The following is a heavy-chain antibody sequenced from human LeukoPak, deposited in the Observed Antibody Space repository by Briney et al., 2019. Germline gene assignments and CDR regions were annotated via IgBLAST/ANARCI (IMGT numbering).Heavy chain of an antibody. Sequence: SETLSLTCAVYGRSFSGYYWSWVRQPPGKGLEWMGEVNHSGRTSYNPSLRSRVTISADTSKNHFYLRMTSLTAADTAVYYCARGIRGVIITTNYYNMDVWGPGTTVTVSS. CDR2: VNHSGRT. CDR1: GRSFSGYY. D-gene: IGHD3-10*01. J-gene: IGHJ6*03. V-gene: IGHV4-34*01. CDR3: ARGIRGVIITTNYYNMDV.